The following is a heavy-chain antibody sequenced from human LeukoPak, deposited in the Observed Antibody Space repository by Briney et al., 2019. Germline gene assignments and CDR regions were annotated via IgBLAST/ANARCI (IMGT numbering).Heavy chain of an antibody. J-gene: IGHJ6*03. V-gene: IGHV5-51*01. CDR3: ARQARFLEWLPQDYYYYMDV. CDR1: GYRFTSYW. Sequence: GESLKISWKGSGYRFTSYWIGWVRQMPGKGLEWMGIIYPGDSDTRYSPSFQGQVTISADKSISTAYLQWSSLKASDTAMYYCARQARFLEWLPQDYYYYMDVWGKGTTVTVSS. D-gene: IGHD3-3*01. CDR2: IYPGDSDT.